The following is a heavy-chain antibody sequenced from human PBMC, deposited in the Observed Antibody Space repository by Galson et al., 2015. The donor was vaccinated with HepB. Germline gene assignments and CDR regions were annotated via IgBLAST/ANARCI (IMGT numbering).Heavy chain of an antibody. D-gene: IGHD6-13*01. J-gene: IGHJ4*02. CDR1: GFTFSGSA. CDR3: TRLGDLSGYSSK. Sequence: SLRLSCAASGFTFSGSAMHWVRQASGKGLEWVGRIGSKAHNYATAYVASVKGRFTISRDDSKSTAYLQMNSLKTEDTAWYYCTRLGDLSGYSSKWGQGTLVTVSS. V-gene: IGHV3-73*01. CDR2: IGSKAHNYAT.